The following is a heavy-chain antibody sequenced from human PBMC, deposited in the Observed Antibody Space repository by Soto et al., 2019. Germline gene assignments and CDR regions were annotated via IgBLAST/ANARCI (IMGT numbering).Heavy chain of an antibody. J-gene: IGHJ4*02. CDR1: GFTVSSNY. Sequence: GGSLRLSCAASGFTVSSNYMSWVRQAPGKGLEWVSVIYSGGSTYYADSVKGRFTISRDNSKNTLYLQMNSLRAEDTAVYYCAVLLRGSWSTYFDYWGQGTLVTVSS. CDR2: IYSGGST. CDR3: AVLLRGSWSTYFDY. D-gene: IGHD6-13*01. V-gene: IGHV3-66*01.